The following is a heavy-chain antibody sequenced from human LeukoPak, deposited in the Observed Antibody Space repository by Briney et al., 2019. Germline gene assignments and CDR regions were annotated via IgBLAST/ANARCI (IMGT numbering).Heavy chain of an antibody. CDR3: ARDDRREMATINAFDI. J-gene: IGHJ3*02. CDR1: GYTFTSYY. CDR2: INPSGGST. D-gene: IGHD5-24*01. V-gene: IGHV1-46*01. Sequence: ASVKVSCKASGYTFTSYYMHWVRQAPGQGLEWMGIINPSGGSTSYAQKFQGRVTMTRDMSTSTVYMELSSLRSEDTAVYYCARDDRREMATINAFDIWGQGTMVTVSS.